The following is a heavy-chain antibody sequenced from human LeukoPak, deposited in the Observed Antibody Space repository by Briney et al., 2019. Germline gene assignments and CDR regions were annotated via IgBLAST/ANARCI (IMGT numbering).Heavy chain of an antibody. Sequence: ASVKVSCKAPGYTFTSYAMNWVRQAPGQGLEWMGWINTNTGNPTYAQGFTGRFVFSLDTSVSTAYLQISSLKAEDTAVYYCARDTLIHSWHFSPPLRHHGMDVWGQGTTVTVSS. D-gene: IGHD3-3*02. V-gene: IGHV7-4-1*02. J-gene: IGHJ6*02. CDR1: GYTFTSYA. CDR3: ARDTLIHSWHFSPPLRHHGMDV. CDR2: INTNTGNP.